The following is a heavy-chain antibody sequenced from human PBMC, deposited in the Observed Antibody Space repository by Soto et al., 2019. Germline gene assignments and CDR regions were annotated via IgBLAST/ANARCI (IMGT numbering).Heavy chain of an antibody. V-gene: IGHV1-18*01. D-gene: IGHD4-17*01. CDR1: GYTFTSYG. J-gene: IGHJ4*02. CDR3: ARDGSTDYGDPRDY. CDR2: ISAYNGNT. Sequence: QVPLVQSGAEVKKPGASVKVSCKASGYTFTSYGISWVRQAPGQGLEWMGWISAYNGNTNYAQKHQGTVTMTTDTTTSTDYMELRSLRSDDTAVYYCARDGSTDYGDPRDYWGQGTLVTVSS.